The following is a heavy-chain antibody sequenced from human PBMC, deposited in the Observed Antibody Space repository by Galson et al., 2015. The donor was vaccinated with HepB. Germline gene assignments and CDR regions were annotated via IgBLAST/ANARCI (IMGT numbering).Heavy chain of an antibody. V-gene: IGHV3-30*18. D-gene: IGHD6-13*01. CDR3: AKDSSSWYCDY. Sequence: SLRLSCAASGFTFSSYGMHWVRQAPGKGLEWVAVISYDGSNKYYADSVRGRFTISRDNSKNTLYLQMNSLRAEDTAVYYCAKDSSSWYCDYWGQGTLVTVSS. CDR2: ISYDGSNK. CDR1: GFTFSSYG. J-gene: IGHJ4*02.